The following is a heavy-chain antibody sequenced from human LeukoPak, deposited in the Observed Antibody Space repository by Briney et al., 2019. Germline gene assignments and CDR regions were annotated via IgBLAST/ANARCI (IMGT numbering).Heavy chain of an antibody. CDR3: VGGYGPHY. J-gene: IGHJ4*02. Sequence: GGSLRLSCAASGFTFSSYWMHWVRHAPGKGQVWVSRINSDGSDTTYADSAKGRRTISRDNAKNTVYLLKNSLRSEDTAIYYCVGGYGPHYWGQGTLVTVSS. CDR1: GFTFSSYW. CDR2: INSDGSDT. V-gene: IGHV3-74*01. D-gene: IGHD2-8*02.